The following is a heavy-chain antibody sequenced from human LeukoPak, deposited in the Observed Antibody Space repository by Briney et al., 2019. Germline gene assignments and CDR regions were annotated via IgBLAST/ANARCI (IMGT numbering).Heavy chain of an antibody. CDR2: IIPIFGTA. CDR3: ARDFVDGYCSGGSRHNWFDP. V-gene: IGHV1-69*01. J-gene: IGHJ5*02. Sequence: SVKVSCKASGGTFSSYAISWVRQAPGQGLEWMGGIIPIFGTANYAQKFQGRVTITADESTSTAYMELSSLRSEDTAVYYCARDFVDGYCSGGSRHNWFDPWGQETLVTVSS. D-gene: IGHD2-15*01. CDR1: GGTFSSYA.